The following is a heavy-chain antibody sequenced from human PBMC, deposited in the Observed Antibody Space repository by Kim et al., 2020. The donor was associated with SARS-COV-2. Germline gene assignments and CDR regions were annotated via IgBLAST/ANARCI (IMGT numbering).Heavy chain of an antibody. D-gene: IGHD5-12*01. Sequence: SETLSLTCTVSGGSISSYYWSWIRQPPGKGLEWIGYIYYSGSTNYNPSLKSRVTISVDTSKNQFSLKLSSVTAADTAVYYCARGRIVANRTWFDTWSQGTLVTVSS. V-gene: IGHV4-59*13. CDR1: GGSISSYY. CDR3: ARGRIVANRTWFDT. CDR2: IYYSGST. J-gene: IGHJ5*02.